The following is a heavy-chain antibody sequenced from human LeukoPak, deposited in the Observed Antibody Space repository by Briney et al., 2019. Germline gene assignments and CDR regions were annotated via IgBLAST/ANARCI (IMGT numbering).Heavy chain of an antibody. CDR3: ARRTNYYDSSGRHDAFDI. J-gene: IGHJ3*02. CDR2: IYYSGST. V-gene: IGHV4-39*01. D-gene: IGHD3-22*01. CDR1: GGSISSYY. Sequence: SETLSLTCTVSGGSISSYYWGWIRQPPGKGLEWIGSIYYSGSTYYNPSLKSRVTISVDTSKNQFSLKLSSVTAADTAVYYCARRTNYYDSSGRHDAFDIWGQGTMVTVSS.